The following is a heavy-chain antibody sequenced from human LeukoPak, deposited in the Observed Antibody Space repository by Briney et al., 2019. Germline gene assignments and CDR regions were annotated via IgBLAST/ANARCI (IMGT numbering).Heavy chain of an antibody. CDR2: IGGSGGTT. Sequence: GGSLRLSCAASGFTLSSYGMNSVRQAPGKWLEWVSGIGGSGGTTYYADSVKGRFTISRDNSKNSLSLQVSSLRAEDTAEYYCAKTNGYYSDWGQGTLVTVSS. D-gene: IGHD3-22*01. CDR1: GFTLSSYG. CDR3: AKTNGYYSD. V-gene: IGHV3-23*01. J-gene: IGHJ4*02.